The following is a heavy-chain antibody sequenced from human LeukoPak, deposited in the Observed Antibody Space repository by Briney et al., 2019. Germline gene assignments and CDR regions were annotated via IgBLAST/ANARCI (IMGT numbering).Heavy chain of an antibody. J-gene: IGHJ4*02. Sequence: AGGSLRLSCAASGFTFSSYEMNWVRQAPGKGLEWVSYISSSGSTIYYADSVKGRFTISRDNAKNSLYLQMNSLRAEDTALYYCARAPEGAAAGTNYWGQGTLVTVSS. CDR1: GFTFSSYE. D-gene: IGHD6-13*01. V-gene: IGHV3-48*03. CDR2: ISSSGSTI. CDR3: ARAPEGAAAGTNY.